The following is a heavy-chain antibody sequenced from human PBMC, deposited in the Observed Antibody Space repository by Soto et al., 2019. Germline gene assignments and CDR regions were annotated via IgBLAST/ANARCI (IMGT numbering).Heavy chain of an antibody. Sequence: QVQLVQSGAEVKKPGASVKVSCKASGYTFTTYYMHWIRQAPGQGLEWMGIIDPTAGSTSHAQKFQGRVTLTRDTSTSTVYMDLRSLRSEDTAGYYCARAGYYDSSGYDGFDIWGQGTMVTVSS. V-gene: IGHV1-46*01. CDR2: IDPTAGST. J-gene: IGHJ3*02. CDR3: ARAGYYDSSGYDGFDI. CDR1: GYTFTTYY. D-gene: IGHD3-22*01.